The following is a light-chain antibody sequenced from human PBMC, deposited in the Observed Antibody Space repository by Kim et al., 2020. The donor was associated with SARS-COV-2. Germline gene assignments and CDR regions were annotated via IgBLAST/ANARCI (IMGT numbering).Light chain of an antibody. CDR2: SNY. CDR1: SSNIGGNT. CDR3: AAWDDSLSGVL. Sequence: QSVLTQPPSASGTPGQRVTISCSGSSSNIGGNTVTWYRQLPGTAPKLLIYSNYLRASGVPDRFSGSKSGTSASLAISGLQSEDEADYYCAAWDDSLSGVLFGGGTQLTVL. V-gene: IGLV1-44*01. J-gene: IGLJ2*01.